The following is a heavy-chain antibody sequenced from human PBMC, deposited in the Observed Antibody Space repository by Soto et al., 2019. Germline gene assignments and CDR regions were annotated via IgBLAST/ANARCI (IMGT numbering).Heavy chain of an antibody. V-gene: IGHV3-11*01. CDR2: ISSSGSTR. CDR3: TRGAGYDYI. Sequence: GGSLRLSCAASGFTFSDYYINWIRQAPGKGLEWVSYISSSGSTRYYADSVKGRFTISRDNAKNSLYLQMNSLRAEDTAVYYCTRGAGYDYIWGQGTLVTVSS. D-gene: IGHD5-12*01. CDR1: GFTFSDYY. J-gene: IGHJ1*01.